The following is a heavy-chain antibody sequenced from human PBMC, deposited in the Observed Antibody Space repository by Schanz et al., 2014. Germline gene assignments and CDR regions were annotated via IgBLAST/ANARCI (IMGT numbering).Heavy chain of an antibody. D-gene: IGHD3-10*01. CDR1: GFNISTYG. V-gene: IGHV3-33*01. Sequence: VQLVESGGGVVQPGRSLRLSCAASGFNISTYGMHWVRQAPGKGLEWVALISYDGSSKNHADSVQGRFTISRDNSKNALYLQMDSLRAEDTAVYYCARGIITMVRGGDVGAFDIWGQGTMVTVSS. J-gene: IGHJ3*02. CDR2: ISYDGSSK. CDR3: ARGIITMVRGGDVGAFDI.